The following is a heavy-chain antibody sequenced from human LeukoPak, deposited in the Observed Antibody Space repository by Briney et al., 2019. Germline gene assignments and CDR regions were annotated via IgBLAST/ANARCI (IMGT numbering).Heavy chain of an antibody. CDR2: IYYSGGT. D-gene: IGHD6-19*01. Sequence: PSETLSLTCTVSGGSISSYYWSWIRQPPGKGLEWIGYIYYSGGTNYNPSLKSRVTISVDTSKNQFSLKLSSVTAADTAVYYCARDSIAVAGDYYYYYMDVWGKGTTVTVSS. V-gene: IGHV4-59*01. CDR3: ARDSIAVAGDYYYYYMDV. CDR1: GGSISSYY. J-gene: IGHJ6*03.